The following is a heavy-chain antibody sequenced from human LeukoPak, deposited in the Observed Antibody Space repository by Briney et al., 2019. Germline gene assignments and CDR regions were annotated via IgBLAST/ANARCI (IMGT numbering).Heavy chain of an antibody. CDR2: ISGSGGST. CDR3: AKGGRRRYFDWLLPGDY. Sequence: GGSLRLSCAASGFTFSSYSMNWVRQAPGKGLEWVSAISGSGGSTYYADSVKGRFTISRDNSKNTLYLQMNSLRAEDTAVYYCAKGGRRRYFDWLLPGDYWGQGTLVTVSS. V-gene: IGHV3-23*01. CDR1: GFTFSSYS. J-gene: IGHJ4*02. D-gene: IGHD3-9*01.